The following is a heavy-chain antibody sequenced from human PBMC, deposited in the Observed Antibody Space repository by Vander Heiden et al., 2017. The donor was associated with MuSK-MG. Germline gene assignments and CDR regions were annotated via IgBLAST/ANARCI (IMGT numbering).Heavy chain of an antibody. D-gene: IGHD2-21*02. J-gene: IGHJ3*02. V-gene: IGHV3-21*01. CDR3: ARDRTPYCGGDCPPGI. CDR2: ISSSSSYI. Sequence: EVQLVESGGGLVKPGGSLRLSCAASGFTFSSYSMNWVRQAPGKGLEWVSSISSSSSYIYYADSVKGRFTISRDNAKNSLYLQMNSLRAEDTAVYYCARDRTPYCGGDCPPGIWGQGTMVTVSS. CDR1: GFTFSSYS.